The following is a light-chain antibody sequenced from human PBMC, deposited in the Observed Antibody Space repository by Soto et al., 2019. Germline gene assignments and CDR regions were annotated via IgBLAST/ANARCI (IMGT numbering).Light chain of an antibody. J-gene: IGLJ3*02. CDR3: GADHGSGSNFVRV. CDR1: SGYSNYK. Sequence: QLVLTQPPSASASLGASVTLTCTLSSGYSNYKVDWYQQRPGKGPRFVMRVGTGGIVGSKGDGIPDRFSVLGSGLNRYLTINNIQEEDESDFHCGADHGSGSNFVRVFGGGTKLTVL. CDR2: VGTGGIVG. V-gene: IGLV9-49*03.